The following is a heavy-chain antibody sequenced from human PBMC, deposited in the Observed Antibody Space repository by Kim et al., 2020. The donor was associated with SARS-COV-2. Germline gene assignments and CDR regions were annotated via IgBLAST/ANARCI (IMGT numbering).Heavy chain of an antibody. Sequence: GGSLRLSCAASGFTFSSYAMHWVRQAPGKGLEWVAVISYDGSNKYYADSVKGRFTISRDNSKNTLYLQMNSLRAEDTAVYYCARGPLPPHYGFISLYFDYWGQGTLVTVSS. CDR2: ISYDGSNK. CDR3: ARGPLPPHYGFISLYFDY. CDR1: GFTFSSYA. J-gene: IGHJ4*02. D-gene: IGHD3-16*02. V-gene: IGHV3-30*04.